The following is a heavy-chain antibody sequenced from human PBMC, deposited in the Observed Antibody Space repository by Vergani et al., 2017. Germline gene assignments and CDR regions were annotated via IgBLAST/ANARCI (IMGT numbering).Heavy chain of an antibody. D-gene: IGHD3-22*01. V-gene: IGHV4-59*11. J-gene: IGHJ3*02. CDR3: ASPYDSSGDAFDI. CDR2: IYYSGST. CDR1: GGSISSHY. Sequence: QVQLQESGPGLVKPSETLSHTCTVSGGSISSHYWSWIRQPPGKGLEWIGYIYYSGSTNYNPSLKSRVTISVDTSKNQFSLKLSSVTAADTAVYYCASPYDSSGDAFDIWGQGTMVTVSS.